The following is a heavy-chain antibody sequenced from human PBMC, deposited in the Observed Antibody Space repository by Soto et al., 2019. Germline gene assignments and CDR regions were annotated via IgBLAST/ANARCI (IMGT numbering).Heavy chain of an antibody. CDR2: IYYSGRT. V-gene: IGHV4-30-4*01. D-gene: IGHD3-22*01. CDR3: ATESSGSSPLHFDY. J-gene: IGHJ4*02. Sequence: QVQLQESGPGLLKPSQTLSLTCTVSGDSVSSGIYYWSWIRQPPGKGLEWIGYIYYSGRTYYTPSLNSRLSMSVDKSANQFSRKVSSVTAAETAMYYCATESSGSSPLHFDYWGQGTLVTVAS. CDR1: GDSVSSGIYY.